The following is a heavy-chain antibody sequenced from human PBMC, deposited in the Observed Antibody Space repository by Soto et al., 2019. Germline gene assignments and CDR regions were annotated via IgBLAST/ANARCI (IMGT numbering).Heavy chain of an antibody. CDR2: ISGYNGNT. V-gene: IGHV1-18*01. D-gene: IGHD5-18*01. CDR1: GYNFTSYG. J-gene: IGHJ4*02. Sequence: QVQLVQSGAEVKKPGASVKVSCKASGYNFTSYGISWVRQAPGQGLEWMGWISGYNGNTNYAQKHQGRDSMNTETSKSKAYTEMRSLRSDDTAVYECARGGPQETAMVSLESIEYWGQGTLVTVSS. CDR3: ARGGPQETAMVSLESIEY.